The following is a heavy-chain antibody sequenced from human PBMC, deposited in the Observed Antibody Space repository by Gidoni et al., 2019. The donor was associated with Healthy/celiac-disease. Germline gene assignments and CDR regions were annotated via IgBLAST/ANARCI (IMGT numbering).Heavy chain of an antibody. V-gene: IGHV3-23*01. J-gene: IGHJ3*02. D-gene: IGHD2-15*01. CDR3: AKDLPDIVVVVAATGVAFDI. CDR2: ISGSGGST. CDR1: GFTFSSYA. Sequence: EVQLLESGGGLVQPGGSLRLSCAASGFTFSSYAMSWVRQAPGKGLELFSAISGSGGSTYYADSVKGRFTISRDNSKNTLYLQMNSLRAEDTAVYYCAKDLPDIVVVVAATGVAFDIWGQGTMVTVSS.